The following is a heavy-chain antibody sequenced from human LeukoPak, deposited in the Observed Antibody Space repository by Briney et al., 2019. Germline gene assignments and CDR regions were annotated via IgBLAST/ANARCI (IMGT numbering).Heavy chain of an antibody. D-gene: IGHD6-19*01. CDR2: IYYSGST. V-gene: IGHV4-59*01. CDR3: ASSSGWYGGNYYYYYYMDV. J-gene: IGHJ6*03. Sequence: PSETLSLTCPVSGGSISSYYWSWIRQPPGKGLEWIGYIYYSGSTNYNPSLKSRVTISVDTSKNQFSLKLSSVTAADTAVYYCASSSGWYGGNYYYYYYMDVWGKGTTVTVSS. CDR1: GGSISSYY.